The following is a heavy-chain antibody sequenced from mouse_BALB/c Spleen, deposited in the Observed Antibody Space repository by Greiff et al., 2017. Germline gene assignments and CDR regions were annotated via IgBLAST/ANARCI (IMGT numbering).Heavy chain of an antibody. Sequence: VQLQQSGAELVRPGTSVKVSCKASGYAFTNYLIEWVKQRPGQGLEWIGVINPGSGGTNYNEKFKGKATLTADKSSSTAYMQLSSLTSDDSAVYFCARSGGYGYYYAMDYWGQGTSVTVSS. CDR1: GYAFTNYL. CDR3: ARSGGYGYYYAMDY. V-gene: IGHV1-54*01. J-gene: IGHJ4*01. CDR2: INPGSGGT. D-gene: IGHD1-1*02.